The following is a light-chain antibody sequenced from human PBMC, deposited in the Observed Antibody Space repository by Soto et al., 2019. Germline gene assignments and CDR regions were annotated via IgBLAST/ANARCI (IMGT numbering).Light chain of an antibody. CDR3: GSWDSSLSAYV. CDR1: SSNIGGNS. V-gene: IGLV1-51*01. Sequence: VLTQPPSVSAAPGQKVTISCSGSSSNIGGNSVSWYQQLPGTAPKLLIYDDNKRPSGIPDRFSGSKSGTSATLGITGFQTGDETDYYCGSWDSSLSAYVFGTGTKVTVL. CDR2: DDN. J-gene: IGLJ1*01.